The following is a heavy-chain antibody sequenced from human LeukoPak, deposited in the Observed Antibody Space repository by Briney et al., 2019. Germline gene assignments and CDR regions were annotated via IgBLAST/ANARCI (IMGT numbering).Heavy chain of an antibody. Sequence: ASVKVSCKASGYTFTSYYMHWVRQAPGQGLEWMGIINPSGGSTSYAQKFQGRVTMTRGTSTSTVYMELSSLRSEDTAVYYCARDTQNEYCSGGSCLDYWGQGTLVTVSS. V-gene: IGHV1-46*01. CDR1: GYTFTSYY. CDR2: INPSGGST. CDR3: ARDTQNEYCSGGSCLDY. J-gene: IGHJ4*02. D-gene: IGHD2-15*01.